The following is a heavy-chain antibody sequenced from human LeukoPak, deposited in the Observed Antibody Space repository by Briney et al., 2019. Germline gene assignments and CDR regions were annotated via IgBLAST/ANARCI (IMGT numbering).Heavy chain of an antibody. J-gene: IGHJ6*02. V-gene: IGHV1-8*02. CDR2: MNPNSDNT. D-gene: IGHD2-21*01. Sequence: ASVKVSCKASGYTFTSYGISWVRQATGQGLEWMGWMNPNSDNTGYARKFQGRVTMTRNTSISTAYMELSSLRSEDTAVYYCARWGRDTYYYGLDVWGQGTTVTVSS. CDR1: GYTFTSYG. CDR3: ARWGRDTYYYGLDV.